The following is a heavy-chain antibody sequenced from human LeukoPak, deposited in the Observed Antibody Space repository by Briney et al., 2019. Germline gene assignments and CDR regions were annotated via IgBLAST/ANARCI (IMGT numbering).Heavy chain of an antibody. Sequence: ASVKVSCKASGGTFSSYAISWVRQAPGQGLEWMGGIIPIFGTANYAQKFQGRVTITTDESTSTAYMELSSLRSEDTAVYYCARDNLGYCSSTSCLPGGYWGQGTLVTVSS. V-gene: IGHV1-69*05. CDR2: IIPIFGTA. J-gene: IGHJ4*02. D-gene: IGHD2-2*01. CDR3: ARDNLGYCSSTSCLPGGY. CDR1: GGTFSSYA.